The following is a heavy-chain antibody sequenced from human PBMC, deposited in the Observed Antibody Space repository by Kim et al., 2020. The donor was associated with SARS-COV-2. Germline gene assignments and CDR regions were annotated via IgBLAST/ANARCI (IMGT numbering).Heavy chain of an antibody. V-gene: IGHV3-21*01. CDR1: GFNISTYT. CDR3: ARGSYSSGWLFDF. D-gene: IGHD6-19*01. CDR2: ISSRSSSI. Sequence: GGSLRLSCVVSGFNISTYTMNWVRQAPGKGLEWVSSISSRSSSIYYADSLKGRFTISRDNAKNSLYLQMTSLRAEDTAVYYCARGSYSSGWLFDFWGQGALVTVSS. J-gene: IGHJ4*02.